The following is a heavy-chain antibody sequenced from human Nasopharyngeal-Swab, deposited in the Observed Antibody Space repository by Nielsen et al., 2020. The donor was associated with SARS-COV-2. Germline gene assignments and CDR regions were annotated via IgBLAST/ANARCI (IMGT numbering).Heavy chain of an antibody. D-gene: IGHD3-9*01. CDR1: GFIVSSNY. J-gene: IGHJ3*02. Sequence: GGSLRLSCAASGFIVSSNYMSWVRQAPGKGLEWVSAIYSGGSTYYADSVKGRFTISRDHSKNTLYLQMNSRRAEDTAVYYCARVSYAILTGYYAAFDIWGQGTMVTVSS. V-gene: IGHV3-53*01. CDR2: IYSGGST. CDR3: ARVSYAILTGYYAAFDI.